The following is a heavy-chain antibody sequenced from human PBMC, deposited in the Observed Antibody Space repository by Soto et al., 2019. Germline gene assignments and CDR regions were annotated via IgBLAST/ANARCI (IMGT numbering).Heavy chain of an antibody. CDR1: GYTFTSYA. J-gene: IGHJ3*02. CDR3: ARDYDFWSGYYLGAFDI. V-gene: IGHV1-3*01. Sequence: QVQLVQSGAEVKKPGASVKVSCKASGYTFTSYAMHWVRQAPGQRLEWMGWINAGNGNTKYSQKFQGRVTITRDTSASTAYMELSSLRSEDTAVYYCARDYDFWSGYYLGAFDIWGQGTMVTVSS. D-gene: IGHD3-3*01. CDR2: INAGNGNT.